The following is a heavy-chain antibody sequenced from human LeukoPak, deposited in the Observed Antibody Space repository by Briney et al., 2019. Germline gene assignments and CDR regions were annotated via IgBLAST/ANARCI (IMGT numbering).Heavy chain of an antibody. CDR1: GYTFTSYD. CDR2: MNPNSGST. CDR3: AREGRKQWLVTRCLSY. D-gene: IGHD6-19*01. Sequence: ASVKVSCKASGYTFTSYDINWVRQATGQGLEWMGWMNPNSGSTSYAQKFQGRVTMTRDTSTSTVYMELSSLRSEDTAVYYCAREGRKQWLVTRCLSYWGQGTLVTVSS. V-gene: IGHV1-8*01. J-gene: IGHJ4*02.